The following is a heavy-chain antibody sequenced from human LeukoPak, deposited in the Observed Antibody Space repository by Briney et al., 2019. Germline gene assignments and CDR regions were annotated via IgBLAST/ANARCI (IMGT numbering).Heavy chain of an antibody. CDR2: IIPIFGTA. CDR3: ARGGPYGDYLDAFDI. Sequence: SVTVSCKASGGTFSSYAISWVRQAPGQGLEWMGGIIPIFGTANYAQKFQGRVTITADESMSTAYMELSSLRSEDTAVYYCARGGPYGDYLDAFDIWGQGTMVTVSS. J-gene: IGHJ3*02. V-gene: IGHV1-69*13. D-gene: IGHD4-17*01. CDR1: GGTFSSYA.